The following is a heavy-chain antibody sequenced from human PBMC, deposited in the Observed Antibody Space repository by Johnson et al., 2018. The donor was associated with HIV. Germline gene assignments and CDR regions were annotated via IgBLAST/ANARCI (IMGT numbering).Heavy chain of an antibody. CDR2: ISYDGSNK. D-gene: IGHD5-12*01. CDR3: AKSDSGYDAFDI. J-gene: IGHJ3*02. CDR1: GFNFDDYT. Sequence: VQLVESGGGVVQPGRSLRLSCAASGFNFDDYTMHWVRQVPGKGLEWVAVISYDGSNKHYVDSVKGRFTISRDNSKNTLYLQMNSLLPEDTAVYYCAKSDSGYDAFDIWGQGTMVTVSS. V-gene: IGHV3-30*18.